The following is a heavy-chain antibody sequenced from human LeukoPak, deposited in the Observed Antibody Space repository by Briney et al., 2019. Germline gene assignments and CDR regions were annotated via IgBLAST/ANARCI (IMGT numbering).Heavy chain of an antibody. CDR2: ITSGGGST. V-gene: IGHV3-23*01. CDR3: TKDHPDCRGTSCLLFDS. D-gene: IGHD2-2*01. Sequence: PGGSLRLSCAASGFTFSSYAMSWVRQAPGKGLEWVSMITSGGGSTYHADSVKGRFTISRDNSKNTLYLQMTSLRAEDTAVYYCTKDHPDCRGTSCLLFDSWGQGTLVPVSS. J-gene: IGHJ4*02. CDR1: GFTFSSYA.